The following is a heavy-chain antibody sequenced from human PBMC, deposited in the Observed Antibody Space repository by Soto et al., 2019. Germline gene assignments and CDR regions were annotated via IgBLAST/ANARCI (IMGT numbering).Heavy chain of an antibody. V-gene: IGHV5-51*01. CDR3: ARLVNYYFGMDV. J-gene: IGHJ6*02. CDR1: DTTHW. CDR2: IYPGDSDT. Sequence: GESLKISCKASDTTHWIGWVRQKPGKGLEWIGIIYPGDSDTKYSPSFQGQVTISVDKSISTAYLHWSSLKASDTDTYYCARLVNYYFGMDVWGLGTTVTVSS.